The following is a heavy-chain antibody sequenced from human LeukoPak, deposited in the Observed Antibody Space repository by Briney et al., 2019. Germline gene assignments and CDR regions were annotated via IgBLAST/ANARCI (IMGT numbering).Heavy chain of an antibody. D-gene: IGHD3-22*01. J-gene: IGHJ3*02. CDR1: GGTFSSYA. V-gene: IGHV1-69*06. CDR3: AREDSSGYRDAFDI. Sequence: SVKVSCKASGGTFSSYAISWVRQAPGQGLEWMGGIIPIFGTANYAQKFQGRVTITADKSTSTAYMELSSLRSEDTAVYYCAREDSSGYRDAFDIWSQGTMVTVSS. CDR2: IIPIFGTA.